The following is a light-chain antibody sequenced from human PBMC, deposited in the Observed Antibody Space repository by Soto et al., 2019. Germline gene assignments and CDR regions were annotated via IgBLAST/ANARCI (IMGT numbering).Light chain of an antibody. CDR3: QQSYSTPYT. CDR1: QRITTY. V-gene: IGKV1-39*01. Sequence: IPMTPSPSSLSASVGDRVTITCRARQRITTYLNWYQQKPGKAPKLLISTAATLQGGVPSRFSGSGSGTDFTLTITTLQPEDFATYFCQQSYSTPYTFGQGTKLEIK. J-gene: IGKJ2*01. CDR2: TAA.